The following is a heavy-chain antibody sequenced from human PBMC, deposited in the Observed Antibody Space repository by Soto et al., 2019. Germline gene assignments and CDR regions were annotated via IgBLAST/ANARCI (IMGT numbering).Heavy chain of an antibody. Sequence: ASVKVSCKASGYTFTSYAMHWVRQAPGQRLEWMGWINAGNGNTKYSQKFQGRVTTTRDTSASTAYMELSSLRSEDTAVYYCARRSSSWYGGFDYWGQGTLVTVSS. D-gene: IGHD6-13*01. V-gene: IGHV1-3*01. CDR2: INAGNGNT. J-gene: IGHJ4*02. CDR3: ARRSSSWYGGFDY. CDR1: GYTFTSYA.